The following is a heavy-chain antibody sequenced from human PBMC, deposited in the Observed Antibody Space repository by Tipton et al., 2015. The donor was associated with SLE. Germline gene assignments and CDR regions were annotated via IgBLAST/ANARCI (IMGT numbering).Heavy chain of an antibody. CDR1: GGSISSYY. CDR3: ARATGTSYFDY. D-gene: IGHD1-1*01. J-gene: IGHJ4*02. Sequence: TLSLTCTVSGGSISSYYCSWIRQPPGKGLEWIGYIYYSGSTNYNPSLKSRVTIPVDTSKNQFSLKLSSVTAADTAVYYCARATGTSYFDYWGQGTLVTVSS. CDR2: IYYSGST. V-gene: IGHV4-59*12.